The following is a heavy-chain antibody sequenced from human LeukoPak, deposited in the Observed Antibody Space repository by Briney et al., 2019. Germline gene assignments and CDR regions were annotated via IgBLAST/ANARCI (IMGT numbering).Heavy chain of an antibody. CDR3: ARHGVCGSSTSCYPPFFDY. Sequence: SETLSLTCTVSDGSINGYYWSWIRQPPGKGLDWIGYMYSGGTTNYNPSLKSRVTISVDTSKNQFSLKLSSVTAADTAVYYCARHGVCGSSTSCYPPFFDYWGQGTLVTVSS. D-gene: IGHD2-2*01. V-gene: IGHV4-59*08. CDR2: MYSGGTT. CDR1: DGSINGYY. J-gene: IGHJ4*02.